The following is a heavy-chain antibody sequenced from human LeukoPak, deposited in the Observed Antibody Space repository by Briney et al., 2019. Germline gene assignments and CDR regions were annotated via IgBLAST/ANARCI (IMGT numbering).Heavy chain of an antibody. J-gene: IGHJ4*02. V-gene: IGHV4-31*03. CDR2: IYYSGTT. CDR3: ASLYYESSGYDRTFDY. Sequence: SETLSLTCTVSGGSINSGDYFWCWIRQLPGKGLEWIGYIYYSGTTNYTPSLKSRVTISADMSKNQLSLKLSSVTAADTAVYYCASLYYESSGYDRTFDYWGQGTLVTVSS. CDR1: GGSINSGDYF. D-gene: IGHD3-22*01.